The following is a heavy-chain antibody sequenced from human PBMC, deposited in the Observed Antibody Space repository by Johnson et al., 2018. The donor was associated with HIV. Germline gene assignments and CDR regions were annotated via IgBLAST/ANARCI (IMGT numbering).Heavy chain of an antibody. D-gene: IGHD3-22*01. Sequence: QVQLVESGGDVVQPGRSLRLSCAASGFTFSTSAMHWVRQAPGKGLKWVAVISYDASNKYYADSLKGRFTISRDNSKNTLYLQMNSLRAEDTAVYYCARAEGDFYDSGGWGPDAFDIWGQGTMVTVSS. CDR3: ARAEGDFYDSGGWGPDAFDI. CDR1: GFTFSTSA. V-gene: IGHV3-30*14. J-gene: IGHJ3*02. CDR2: ISYDASNK.